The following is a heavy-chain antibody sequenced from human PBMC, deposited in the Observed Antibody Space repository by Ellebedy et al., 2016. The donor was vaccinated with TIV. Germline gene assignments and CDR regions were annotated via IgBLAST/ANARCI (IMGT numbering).Heavy chain of an antibody. CDR2: IRVDGNEK. CDR1: GFSFSSYW. J-gene: IGHJ3*02. CDR3: ASDGSYGDFLSPTHAFEN. V-gene: IGHV3-7*01. Sequence: GESLKISCAASGFSFSSYWMSWVRQAPGKGLEWVANIRVDGNEKYYVDSVKGRFTISRDNAKNSLYLQMISLRAEDTAVYYCASDGSYGDFLSPTHAFENWGQGTMVIVSS. D-gene: IGHD4-17*01.